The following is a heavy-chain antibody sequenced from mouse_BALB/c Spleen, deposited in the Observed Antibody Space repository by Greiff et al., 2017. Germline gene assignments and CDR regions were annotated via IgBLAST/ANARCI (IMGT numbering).Heavy chain of an antibody. CDR3: ARERDRYDAGHYFDY. J-gene: IGHJ2*01. Sequence: QVQLQQSGAELARPGASVKMSCKASGYTFTSYTMHWVKQRPGQGLEWIGYINPSSGYTNYNQKFKDKATLTADKSSSTAYMQLSSLTSEDSAVYYCARERDRYDAGHYFDYWGQGTTLTVSS. CDR1: GYTFTSYT. CDR2: INPSSGYT. V-gene: IGHV1-4*01. D-gene: IGHD2-14*01.